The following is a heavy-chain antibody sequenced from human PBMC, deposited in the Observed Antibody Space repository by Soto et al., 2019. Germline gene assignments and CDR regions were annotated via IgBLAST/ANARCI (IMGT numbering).Heavy chain of an antibody. V-gene: IGHV1-18*01. CDR2: ISAYNGNT. CDR3: ARDSSTGYYSGMDV. J-gene: IGHJ6*02. CDR1: GYTFTSYG. Sequence: ASVKVSCKASGYTFTSYGISWVRQAPGQGLEWMRWISAYNGNTDYAQKLQGRVTMTTDTSTSTAYMELRSLRSDDTAVYYCARDSSTGYYSGMDVWGQGTTVTVSS.